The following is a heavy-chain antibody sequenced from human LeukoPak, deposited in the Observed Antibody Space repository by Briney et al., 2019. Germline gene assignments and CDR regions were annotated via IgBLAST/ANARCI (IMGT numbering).Heavy chain of an antibody. Sequence: ASVKVSCKASGYTLTVYYVRWGRQAPGQGREWRGWINPKRDGTNYAQTFQRRVTLTRDTSISTAYLELSRLRSDDTAVYYCARDIPVIHYIDVWGKGTTVTV. CDR2: INPKRDGT. V-gene: IGHV1-2*02. J-gene: IGHJ6*03. CDR1: GYTLTVYY. CDR3: ARDIPVIHYIDV. D-gene: IGHD3-16*02.